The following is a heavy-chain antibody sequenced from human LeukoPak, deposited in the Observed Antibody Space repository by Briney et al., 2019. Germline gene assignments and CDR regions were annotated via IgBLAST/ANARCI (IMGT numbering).Heavy chain of an antibody. Sequence: ASVKVSCKASGYTFTGYYMHWVRQAPGQGLEWMGWINPNSGGTNYAQKFQGRVTMTRDTSISTAYMELSRLRSDDTAVYYCARFGYSSGWYYYYYGVDVWGQGTTVTVSS. CDR1: GYTFTGYY. V-gene: IGHV1-2*02. J-gene: IGHJ6*02. D-gene: IGHD6-19*01. CDR3: ARFGYSSGWYYYYYGVDV. CDR2: INPNSGGT.